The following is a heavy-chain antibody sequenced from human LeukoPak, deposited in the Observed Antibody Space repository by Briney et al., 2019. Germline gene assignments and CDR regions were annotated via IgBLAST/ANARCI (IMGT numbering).Heavy chain of an antibody. Sequence: SETLSLTCTVSGGSISSYYWSWIRQPPGKGLEWIGYIYYSGSTNYNPSLKSRVTISVDTSKNQFSLELSSVTAADTAVYYCARGWTGYPYYFDYWGQGTLVTVSS. CDR1: GGSISSYY. CDR2: IYYSGST. J-gene: IGHJ4*02. CDR3: ARGWTGYPYYFDY. D-gene: IGHD3/OR15-3a*01. V-gene: IGHV4-59*01.